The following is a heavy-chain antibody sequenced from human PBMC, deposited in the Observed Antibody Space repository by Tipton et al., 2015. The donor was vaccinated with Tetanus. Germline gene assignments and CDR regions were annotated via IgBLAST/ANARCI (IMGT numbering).Heavy chain of an antibody. Sequence: LRLSCTVSGGSLRSGDHYWSWIRQPPGKGLEWLAYISASGSTNSNYSLKSRITISRDTSKNQFSLNLTSVTAADTAIYFCASLPKHWLAPRGAPWGQGTLVTVSS. V-gene: IGHV4-61*08. CDR1: GGSLRSGDHY. J-gene: IGHJ5*02. CDR3: ASLPKHWLAPRGAP. CDR2: ISASGST. D-gene: IGHD6-19*01.